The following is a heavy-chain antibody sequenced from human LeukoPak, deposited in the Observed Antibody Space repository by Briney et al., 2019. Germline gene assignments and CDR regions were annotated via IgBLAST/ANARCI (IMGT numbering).Heavy chain of an antibody. J-gene: IGHJ5*02. CDR1: GGSISSGSYY. V-gene: IGHV4-61*02. D-gene: IGHD3-10*01. Sequence: SETLSLTCTVSGGSISSGSYYWSWIRQPAGKGLEWIGRIYTSGSTNYNPSLKSRVTISVDTSKNQFSLKLSSVTAADTAVYYCARSDMVRGVTTFDPWGQGTLVTVSS. CDR3: ARSDMVRGVTTFDP. CDR2: IYTSGST.